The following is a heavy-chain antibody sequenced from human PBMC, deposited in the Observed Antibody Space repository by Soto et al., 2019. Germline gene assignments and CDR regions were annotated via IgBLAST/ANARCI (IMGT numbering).Heavy chain of an antibody. J-gene: IGHJ4*02. CDR3: ARVSLDVPE. CDR1: GPTFIAYY. Sequence: QLVQSGAEVKKPGASVRVSCKTSGPTFIAYYIHWVRQAPGQGLEWMGWIDPKSGGTTYEQKFLGRVTMTRDTSINIAYMALNRLTSDDTAVYYCARVSLDVPEWGQGTLIPVSS. V-gene: IGHV1-2*02. CDR2: IDPKSGGT. D-gene: IGHD1-1*01.